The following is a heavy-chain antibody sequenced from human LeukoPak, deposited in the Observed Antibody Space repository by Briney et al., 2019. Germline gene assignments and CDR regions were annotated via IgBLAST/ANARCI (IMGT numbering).Heavy chain of an antibody. CDR3: ARGGGTRP. CDR1: GYTFSSYA. CDR2: INPNSGGT. J-gene: IGHJ5*02. Sequence: ASVKVSCKASGYTFSSYAISWVRQAPGQGLEWMGWINPNSGGTNYAQKFQGRVTMTRDTSISTAYMELSSLRSEDTAVYYCARGGGTRPWGQGTLVTVSS. D-gene: IGHD2-15*01. V-gene: IGHV1-2*02.